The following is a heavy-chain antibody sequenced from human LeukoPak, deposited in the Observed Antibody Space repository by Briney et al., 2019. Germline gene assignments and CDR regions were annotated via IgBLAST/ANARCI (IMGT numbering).Heavy chain of an antibody. D-gene: IGHD3-22*01. CDR1: GYTFTGYY. CDR3: ARYDSGVNWFDP. V-gene: IGHV1-2*02. J-gene: IGHJ5*02. CDR2: INPNSGGK. Sequence: ASVKVSCKAAGYTFTGYYMHWVRQAPGQGLGWMGWINPNSGGKNYAQKFQGRVTMTRDTSITTAYMDLSRLTSDDTAVYYCARYDSGVNWFDPWGQGTLVTVSS.